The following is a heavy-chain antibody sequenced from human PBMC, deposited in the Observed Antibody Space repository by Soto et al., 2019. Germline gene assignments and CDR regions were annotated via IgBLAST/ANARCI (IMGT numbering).Heavy chain of an antibody. CDR1: GFIINSHA. V-gene: IGHV3-30-3*01. J-gene: IGHJ3*02. D-gene: IGHD3-10*01. Sequence: PGGSLRLSCAASGFIINSHAMHWVRQAPGEGLEWVAVISSDGNEKFYADSVQGRFTISRNNSNNTLYLQLNSLRPDDTALYYCARGEFTTPDAFDIWGQGTMVTVSS. CDR3: ARGEFTTPDAFDI. CDR2: ISSDGNEK.